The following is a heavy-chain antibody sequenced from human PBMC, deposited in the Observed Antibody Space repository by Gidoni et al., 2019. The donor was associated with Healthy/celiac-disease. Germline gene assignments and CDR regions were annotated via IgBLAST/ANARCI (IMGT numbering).Heavy chain of an antibody. V-gene: IGHV2-70*15. D-gene: IGHD4-17*01. CDR2: IDWDDDK. CDR1: GFSLSTSGMC. CDR3: ARRVLDDYGDYSPFDY. Sequence: QVTLRESGPALVKPTQTLPLTCTFSGFSLSTSGMCVSWIRQPPGKALEWLARIDWDDDKYYSTSLKTRLTISKDTSKNQVVLTMTNMDPVDTATYYCARRVLDDYGDYSPFDYWGQGTLVTVSS. J-gene: IGHJ4*02.